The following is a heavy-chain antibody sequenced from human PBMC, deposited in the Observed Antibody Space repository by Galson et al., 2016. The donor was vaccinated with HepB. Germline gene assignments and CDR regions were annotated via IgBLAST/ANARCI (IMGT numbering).Heavy chain of an antibody. CDR3: ARELSYSGRDY. J-gene: IGHJ4*02. CDR1: GFTFTRYW. Sequence: SLRLSCAASGFTFTRYWMSWVRQAPGKGLEWVANIKPDGREKNYVDSVKGRFTISIDNAKNSLYLQMNSLGVEDTAVYYCARELSYSGRDYWGQGTLVTVSS. V-gene: IGHV3-7*03. D-gene: IGHD1-26*01. CDR2: IKPDGREK.